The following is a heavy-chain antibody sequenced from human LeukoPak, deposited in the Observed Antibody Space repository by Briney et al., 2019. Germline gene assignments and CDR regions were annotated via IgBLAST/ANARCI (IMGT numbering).Heavy chain of an antibody. CDR1: GGSISSGGHS. D-gene: IGHD3-22*01. Sequence: PSQTLSLTCTVSGGSISSGGHSWSWIRQPPGKGLEWIGYIYHSGSGSTYYNPSLKSRVTISVDTSKNQFSLKLSSVTAADTAVYYCARGSYDSSGLLFDYWGQGTLVTVSS. CDR2: IYHSGSGST. CDR3: ARGSYDSSGLLFDY. V-gene: IGHV4-30-2*01. J-gene: IGHJ4*02.